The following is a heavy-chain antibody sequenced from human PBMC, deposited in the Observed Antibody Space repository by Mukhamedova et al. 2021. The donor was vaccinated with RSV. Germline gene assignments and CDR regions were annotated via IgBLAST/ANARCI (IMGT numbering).Heavy chain of an antibody. V-gene: IGHV3-74*03. J-gene: IGHJ4*02. D-gene: IGHD5-24*01. CDR3: VRDRDGYNF. Sequence: YADSVKGRFTISRDNAKNTLYLLMNSLRVEDTAVYYCVRDRDGYNFWGQGALVTVSS.